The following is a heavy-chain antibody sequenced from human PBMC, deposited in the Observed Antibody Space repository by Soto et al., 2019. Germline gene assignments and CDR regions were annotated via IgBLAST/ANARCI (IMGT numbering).Heavy chain of an antibody. D-gene: IGHD6-13*01. J-gene: IGHJ6*02. Sequence: PGGSLRLSCAASGFTFSSYAMSWVRQAPGKGLEWVSAISGSGGSTYYADSVKGRFTISRDNSKNTLYLQMNSLRAEDTAVYYCAKVQQQLVHYYYYGMDVWGQGTTVTVSS. CDR1: GFTFSSYA. V-gene: IGHV3-23*01. CDR2: ISGSGGST. CDR3: AKVQQQLVHYYYYGMDV.